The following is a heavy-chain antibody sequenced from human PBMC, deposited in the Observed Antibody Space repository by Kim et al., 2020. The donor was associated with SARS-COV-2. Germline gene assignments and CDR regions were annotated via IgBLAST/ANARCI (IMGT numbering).Heavy chain of an antibody. CDR1: GFTFSSYG. D-gene: IGHD3-3*01. Sequence: GGSLRLSCAASGFTFSSYGMHWVRQAPGKGLEWVAVIWYDGSNKYYADSVKGRFTISRDNSKNTLYLQMNSLRAEDTAVYYCARDLTFDSHSGMWMGGYYNGGNYYYYGMDVWGQGTTVTVSS. V-gene: IGHV3-33*01. CDR2: IWYDGSNK. J-gene: IGHJ6*02. CDR3: ARDLTFDSHSGMWMGGYYNGGNYYYYGMDV.